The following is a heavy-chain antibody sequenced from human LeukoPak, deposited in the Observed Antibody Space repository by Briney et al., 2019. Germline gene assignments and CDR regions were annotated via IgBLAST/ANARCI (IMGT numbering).Heavy chain of an antibody. Sequence: SQTLSLTCTVSGGSISSGSYYWSWIRQPAGKGLEWIGRIYTSGSTNYNPSLKSRVTISVDTSKNQFSLKLSSVTAADTAVYYCARRGRVRGVRGWFDPWGQGTLDAVSS. V-gene: IGHV4-61*02. CDR2: IYTSGST. D-gene: IGHD3-10*01. CDR3: ARRGRVRGVRGWFDP. CDR1: GGSISSGSYY. J-gene: IGHJ5*02.